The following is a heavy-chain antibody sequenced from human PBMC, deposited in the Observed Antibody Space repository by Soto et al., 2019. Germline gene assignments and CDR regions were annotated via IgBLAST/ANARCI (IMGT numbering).Heavy chain of an antibody. D-gene: IGHD1-26*01. V-gene: IGHV1-3*01. Sequence: ASVKVSCKASGYTFTTYATHWVRQAPGQRLEWMGWINAANGNTKYSQKFQGRVTITRDTSASTAYMELSSLRSEDTAVYYCAIGRGYYYGMDVWGQGTTVTVSS. CDR2: INAANGNT. CDR1: GYTFTTYA. J-gene: IGHJ6*02. CDR3: AIGRGYYYGMDV.